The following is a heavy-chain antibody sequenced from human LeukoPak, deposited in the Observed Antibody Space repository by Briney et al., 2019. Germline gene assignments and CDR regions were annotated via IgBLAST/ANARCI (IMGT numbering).Heavy chain of an antibody. V-gene: IGHV3-48*04. D-gene: IGHD2/OR15-2a*01. CDR1: GFTFSSYS. CDR2: ISSSSTI. J-gene: IGHJ4*02. CDR3: ARERTTIVSGTTIGAY. Sequence: PGGSLRLSCAASGFTFSSYSMNWVRQAPGKGLEWVSYISSSSTIYYADSVKGRFTVSRDNAKNSLYLQMNSLRADDTAVYYCARERTTIVSGTTIGAYWGQGTLVTVSS.